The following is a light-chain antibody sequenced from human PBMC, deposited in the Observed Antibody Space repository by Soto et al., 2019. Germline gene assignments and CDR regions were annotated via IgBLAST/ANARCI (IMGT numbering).Light chain of an antibody. J-gene: IGKJ5*01. V-gene: IGKV3-11*01. Sequence: EIVLTQSPATLSLSPGERATLSCRASQSVTSHLAWYQQKPGQAPRLLIYNASNRATGIPARFSGSGSGTDFTLTISSLEPEDFAVYYCQQRYNWPPLTFGQGTRLEIK. CDR2: NAS. CDR3: QQRYNWPPLT. CDR1: QSVTSH.